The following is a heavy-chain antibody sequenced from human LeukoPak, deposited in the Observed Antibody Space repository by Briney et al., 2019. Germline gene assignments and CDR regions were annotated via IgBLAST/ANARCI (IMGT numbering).Heavy chain of an antibody. J-gene: IGHJ4*02. CDR1: GFTFTDYW. CDR3: ARVGTWELQRVFDY. V-gene: IGHV3-7*01. CDR2: IHKAGTES. Sequence: PGGSLTLSCAASGFTFTDYWMTWVRQVPGKGLEWVANIHKAGTESYYVDSVKGRFAISRDNAKNSLFLQLSSVRVDDTAVYYCARVGTWELQRVFDYWGQGTLVTVSS. D-gene: IGHD1-26*01.